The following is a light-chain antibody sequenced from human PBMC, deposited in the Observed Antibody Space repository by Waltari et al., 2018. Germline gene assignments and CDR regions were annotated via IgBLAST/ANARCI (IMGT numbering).Light chain of an antibody. CDR1: SSNIGSNFD. J-gene: IGLJ2*01. V-gene: IGLV1-40*01. CDR3: QSYDSSLRSVV. CDR2: AST. Sequence: QSVLTQPPSVSGAPGQRVTISCTGSSSNIGSNFDVNWYQQLPGTAPKLLRYASTPRPSGVPDRFSCSNSGTSASLAITGLQADDEADYYCQSYDSSLRSVVFGGGTKLTVL.